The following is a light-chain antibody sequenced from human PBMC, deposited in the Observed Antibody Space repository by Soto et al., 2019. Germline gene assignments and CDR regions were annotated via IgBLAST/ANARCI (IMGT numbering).Light chain of an antibody. CDR2: EAS. V-gene: IGKV1-8*01. CDR1: HGISSY. CDR3: QQYYDFRT. Sequence: AIRMTQSPSSLSASTGDRVTITCRASHGISSYLAWYQQKAGKAPKLLIYEASKLQSGVPSRFSASGSVRDFTLTISSLQPEDSATYYCQQYYDFRTFGQGTKVDMK. J-gene: IGKJ1*01.